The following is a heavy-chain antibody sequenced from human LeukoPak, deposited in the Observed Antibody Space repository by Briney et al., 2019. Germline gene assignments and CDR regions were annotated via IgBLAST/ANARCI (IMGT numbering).Heavy chain of an antibody. CDR3: AREDGYCSGGNCYSYFDS. Sequence: GGSLRLSCAASGFTFSHFWMSWVRQAPGKGLEWVAYIKKTGSETYYVDSVKGRFTITRDNTRNSLFQQMYSLRAEDTAVYFCAREDGYCSGGNCYSYFDSWGQGTLVIVSS. V-gene: IGHV3-7*01. CDR1: GFTFSHFW. D-gene: IGHD2-15*01. J-gene: IGHJ4*02. CDR2: IKKTGSET.